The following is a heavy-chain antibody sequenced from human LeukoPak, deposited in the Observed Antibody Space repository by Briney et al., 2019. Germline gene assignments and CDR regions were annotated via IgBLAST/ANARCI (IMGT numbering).Heavy chain of an antibody. CDR2: IHHSGST. V-gene: IGHV4-4*02. CDR1: GGSITSTNL. CDR3: ARVGVTTSRAHFDY. Sequence: SETLSLTCAVSGGSITSTNLWNWVRQPPGKGLEWIGQIHHSGSTNYNPSLKSRVTISVDKSNNQFSLKLSSVTAADTAVYYCARVGVTTSRAHFDYWGQGTLVTVSS. J-gene: IGHJ4*02. D-gene: IGHD4-17*01.